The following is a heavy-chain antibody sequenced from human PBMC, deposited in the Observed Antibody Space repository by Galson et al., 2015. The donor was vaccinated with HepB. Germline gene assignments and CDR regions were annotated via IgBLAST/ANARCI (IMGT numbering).Heavy chain of an antibody. V-gene: IGHV1-24*01. CDR1: GYTLTELP. CDR3: ATPRLYSGYDGYYFDY. D-gene: IGHD5-12*01. CDR2: FDPEDGET. Sequence: SVKVSCKVSGYTLTELPMHWVRQAPGKGLEWMGGFDPEDGETIYAQKFQGRVTMTEDTSTDTAYMELSSLRSEDTAVYYCATPRLYSGYDGYYFDYWGQGALVTASS. J-gene: IGHJ4*02.